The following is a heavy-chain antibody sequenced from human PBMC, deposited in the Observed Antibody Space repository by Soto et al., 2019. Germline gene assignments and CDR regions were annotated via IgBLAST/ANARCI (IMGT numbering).Heavy chain of an antibody. CDR3: AKDRGTVTRYFDY. V-gene: IGHV3-30*18. CDR2: ISYDGSNK. Sequence: LRLSCAASGFTFSSYGMHWVRQAPGKGLEWVAVISYDGSNKYYADSVKGRFTISRDNSKNTLYLQMNSLRAEDTAVYYCAKDRGTVTRYFDYWGQGTLVTVSS. CDR1: GFTFSSYG. D-gene: IGHD4-4*01. J-gene: IGHJ4*02.